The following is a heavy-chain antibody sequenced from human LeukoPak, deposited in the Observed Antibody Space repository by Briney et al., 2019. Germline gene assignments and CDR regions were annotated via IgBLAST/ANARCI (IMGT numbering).Heavy chain of an antibody. CDR3: VRHDGRGGSTMGALDS. J-gene: IGHJ5*02. CDR1: AGSISSSSHH. D-gene: IGHD5/OR15-5a*01. CDR2: IFSGRTT. Sequence: SETLSLTCTVSAGSISSSSHHWGWIRQSPGKGLEWIGSIFSGRTTYYSPSLNDRVTIFVVTSKNQFSLQLNSVTAADTSVYYCVRHDGRGGSTMGALDSWGQGSLVTVSS. V-gene: IGHV4-39*01.